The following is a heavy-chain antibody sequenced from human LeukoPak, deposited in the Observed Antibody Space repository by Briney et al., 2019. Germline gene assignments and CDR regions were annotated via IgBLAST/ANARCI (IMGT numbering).Heavy chain of an antibody. D-gene: IGHD3-10*01. CDR3: ASPGVSPHYYYYYGMDV. Sequence: SVTVSCKASGGTFTSYAICWVRQAPGQGLEWMGGIIPIFGTANYAQKFQGRVMITADETTSTAYMELSSLRSEDTAVYYWASPGVSPHYYYYYGMDVWGQGTTVTVSS. CDR1: GGTFTSYA. V-gene: IGHV1-69*01. CDR2: IIPIFGTA. J-gene: IGHJ6*02.